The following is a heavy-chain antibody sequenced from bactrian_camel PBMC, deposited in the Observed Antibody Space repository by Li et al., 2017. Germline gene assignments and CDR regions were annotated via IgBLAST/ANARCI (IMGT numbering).Heavy chain of an antibody. CDR2: IDRAGDNT. CDR1: GLTFSSAY. Sequence: VQLVESGGGLVQPGGSLRLSCAASGLTFSSAYIRWVRQAPGMGLDWVSTIDRAGDNTYYADSVKGRFTVSRDNAKNTVYLQMVSLRLEDTAVYYCVRDSPSTIATMDYWGRGTQVTVS. CDR3: VRDSPSTIATMDY. D-gene: IGHD4*01. V-gene: IGHV3S40*01. J-gene: IGHJ4*01.